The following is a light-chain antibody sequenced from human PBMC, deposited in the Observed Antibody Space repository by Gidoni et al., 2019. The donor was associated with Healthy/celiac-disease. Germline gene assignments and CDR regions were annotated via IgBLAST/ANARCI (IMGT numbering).Light chain of an antibody. Sequence: DIVMTQSPDSLAVSLGERATIKCKSSHSVLYSSSNKNYLAWYQQKPGQPPNLLIYWASTRETGVPDRFSGSGSGTDFTLAISSLQAEDVAVYYCQQYYTTPQTFGQGTKVEIK. CDR3: QQYYTTPQT. J-gene: IGKJ1*01. CDR2: WAS. CDR1: HSVLYSSSNKNY. V-gene: IGKV4-1*01.